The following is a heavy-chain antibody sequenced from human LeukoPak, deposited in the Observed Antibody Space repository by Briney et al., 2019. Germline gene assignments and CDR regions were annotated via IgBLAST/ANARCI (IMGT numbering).Heavy chain of an antibody. Sequence: ASVKVSCKASGYSFTSYYMHWVRQAPGQGLEWMGIINPSGGSTSYAQKFQGRVTMTRDTSTSTVYMELSSLTSEDTAVFYCARGRIAVPGTTPKGLVYWGQGTLVTVSS. CDR3: ARGRIAVPGTTPKGLVY. CDR2: INPSGGST. CDR1: GYSFTSYY. V-gene: IGHV1-46*01. J-gene: IGHJ4*02. D-gene: IGHD6-19*01.